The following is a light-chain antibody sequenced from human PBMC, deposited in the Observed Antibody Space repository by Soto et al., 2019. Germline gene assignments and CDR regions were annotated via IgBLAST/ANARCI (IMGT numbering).Light chain of an antibody. Sequence: EIVLTQSPGTLSLSPGERATLSCRASQSVSSSYLAWYQQKPGQAPRLLIYGASSRATGIPDRFSVSGSGTDFTLTISRLQPEDFAVYYCHQYDSSPLTFGGGTKVEIK. CDR1: QSVSSSY. V-gene: IGKV3-20*01. CDR3: HQYDSSPLT. J-gene: IGKJ4*01. CDR2: GAS.